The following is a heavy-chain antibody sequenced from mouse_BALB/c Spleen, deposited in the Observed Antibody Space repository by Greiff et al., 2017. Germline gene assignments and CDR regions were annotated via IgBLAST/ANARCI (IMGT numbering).Heavy chain of an antibody. Sequence: QVQLQQSGAELAKPGASVKMSCKASGYTFTSYWMHWVKQRPGQGLEWIGYINPSTGYTEYNQKFKDKATLTADKSSSTAYMQRSSLTSEDSAVYYCARANLYAMDYWGQGTSVTVSS. V-gene: IGHV1-7*01. J-gene: IGHJ4*01. CDR3: ARANLYAMDY. D-gene: IGHD4-1*01. CDR2: INPSTGYT. CDR1: GYTFTSYW.